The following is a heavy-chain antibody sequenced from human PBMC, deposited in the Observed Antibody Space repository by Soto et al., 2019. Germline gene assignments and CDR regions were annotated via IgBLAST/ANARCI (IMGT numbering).Heavy chain of an antibody. CDR2: IYYSGST. V-gene: IGHV4-59*01. CDR3: ARDRTDYYDSSGLDY. CDR1: GGSISSYY. Sequence: SETLSLTCTVSGGSISSYYWSWLRQPPGKGLEWIGYIYYSGSTNYNPSLKSRVTISVDTSKNQFSLKLSSVTAADTAVYYCARDRTDYYDSSGLDYWGQGTLVTVSS. J-gene: IGHJ4*02. D-gene: IGHD3-22*01.